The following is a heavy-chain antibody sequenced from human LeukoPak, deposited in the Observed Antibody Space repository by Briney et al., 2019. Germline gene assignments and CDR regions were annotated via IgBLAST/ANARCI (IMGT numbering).Heavy chain of an antibody. J-gene: IGHJ4*02. CDR2: INHSGST. Sequence: KPSETLSLTCTVSGGSISTSSYYWGWVRQPPGKGLEWIGEINHSGSTNYNPSLKSRVTISVDTSKNQFSLKLSSVTAADTAVYYCARQVDSSGYYAYYFDYWGQGTLVTVSS. D-gene: IGHD3-22*01. CDR1: GGSISTSSYY. V-gene: IGHV4-39*01. CDR3: ARQVDSSGYYAYYFDY.